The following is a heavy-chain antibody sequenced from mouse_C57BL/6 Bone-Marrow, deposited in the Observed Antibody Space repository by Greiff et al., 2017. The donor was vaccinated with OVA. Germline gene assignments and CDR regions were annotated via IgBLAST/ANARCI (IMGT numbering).Heavy chain of an antibody. V-gene: IGHV1-15*01. CDR3: TRGYSNYYPIDY. Sequence: VQLQQSGAELVRPGASVTLSCKASGYTFTDYEMHWVKQTPVHGLEWIGAIDPETGGTAYNQKFQGKAILTADKSSSTAYMELRSLTSEDSAVYYCTRGYSNYYPIDYWGQGTSVTVSS. CDR1: GYTFTDYE. J-gene: IGHJ4*01. D-gene: IGHD2-5*01. CDR2: IDPETGGT.